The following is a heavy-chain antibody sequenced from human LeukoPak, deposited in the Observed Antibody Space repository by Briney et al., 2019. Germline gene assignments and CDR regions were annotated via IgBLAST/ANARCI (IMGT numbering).Heavy chain of an antibody. J-gene: IGHJ3*02. Sequence: SETLSLTCAVYGGSFSGYYWSWIRQPPGKGLEWIGEINHSGSTNYNPSLKSRVTISVDTSKNQFSLKLSSVTAADTAVYYCATVMYYDILTGYYYAFDIWGQGTMVTVSS. CDR3: ATVMYYDILTGYYYAFDI. D-gene: IGHD3-9*01. CDR2: INHSGST. V-gene: IGHV4-34*01. CDR1: GGSFSGYY.